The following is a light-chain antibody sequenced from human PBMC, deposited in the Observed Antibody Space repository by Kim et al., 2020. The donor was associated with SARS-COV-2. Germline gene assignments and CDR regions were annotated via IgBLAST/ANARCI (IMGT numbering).Light chain of an antibody. J-gene: IGKJ1*01. CDR3: QQYYTTPLT. CDR1: QNILSSSNNKDY. V-gene: IGKV4-1*01. CDR2: SAS. Sequence: DIVMTQSPDSLAVSLAERATINCKSSQNILSSSNNKDYLAWYQQKPGQPPKLLIYSASTRASGVPDRFSGSGSETDFTLTISSLQAEDVAVYYCQQYYTTPLTFGQGTKVDIK.